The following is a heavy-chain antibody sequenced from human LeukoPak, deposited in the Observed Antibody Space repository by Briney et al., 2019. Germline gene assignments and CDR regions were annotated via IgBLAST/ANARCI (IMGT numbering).Heavy chain of an antibody. V-gene: IGHV1-8*01. CDR2: MNPNSGNT. J-gene: IGHJ6*02. Sequence: GASVKVSCKASGYTFTSYDINWVRQATGQGLEWMGWMNPNSGNTGHAQKFQGRVTMTRNTSISTAYMELSSLRSEDTAVYYCARAPYGDYRYYYYYYGMDVWGQGTTVTVSS. D-gene: IGHD4-17*01. CDR1: GYTFTSYD. CDR3: ARAPYGDYRYYYYYYGMDV.